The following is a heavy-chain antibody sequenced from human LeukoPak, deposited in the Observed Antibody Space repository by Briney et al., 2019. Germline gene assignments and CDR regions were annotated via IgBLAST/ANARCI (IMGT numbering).Heavy chain of an antibody. CDR3: ARGSRAYGGFDY. Sequence: ASVKVSCKASGYTFTSYGISWVRQAPGQGLEWMGIINPSGGSTSYAQKFQGRVTMTRDMSTSTVYMEVSSLRSEDTAVYYCARGSRAYGGFDYWGQGTLVTVSS. D-gene: IGHD4-23*01. V-gene: IGHV1-46*01. CDR1: GYTFTSYG. J-gene: IGHJ4*02. CDR2: INPSGGST.